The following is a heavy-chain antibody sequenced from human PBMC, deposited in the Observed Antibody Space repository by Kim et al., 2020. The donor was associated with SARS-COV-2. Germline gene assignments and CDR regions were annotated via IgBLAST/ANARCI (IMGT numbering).Heavy chain of an antibody. CDR2: INYSGST. V-gene: IGHV4-39*01. D-gene: IGHD3-22*01. CDR3: ARRGCDSNTNFHYFAH. CDR1: GGSIIMSNSY. Sequence: SETLSLTCSVSGGSIIMSNSYWDWTRQPPGKGLEWIGSINYSGSTYYNPSLKSRVTMSVDTSKNQFSLKLTSVTAADTAVYYCARRGCDSNTNFHYFAH. J-gene: IGHJ4*01.